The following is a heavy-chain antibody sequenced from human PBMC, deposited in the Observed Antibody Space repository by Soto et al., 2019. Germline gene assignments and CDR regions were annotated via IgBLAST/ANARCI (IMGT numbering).Heavy chain of an antibody. J-gene: IGHJ6*02. CDR2: ISYDGSNK. V-gene: IGHV3-30*18. CDR1: GFTFSSYG. Sequence: QPGGSLRLSCAASGFTFSSYGMHWVRQAPGKGLEWVAVISYDGSNKYYADSVKGRFTISRDNSKNTLYLQMNSLRAEDTAVYYCAKDLLYDSSGYYGMGGMDVWGQGTTVTVSS. D-gene: IGHD3-22*01. CDR3: AKDLLYDSSGYYGMGGMDV.